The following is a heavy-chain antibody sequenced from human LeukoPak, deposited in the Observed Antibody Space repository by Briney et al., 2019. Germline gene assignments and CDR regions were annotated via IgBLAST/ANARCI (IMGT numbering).Heavy chain of an antibody. V-gene: IGHV4-31*03. CDR1: GGSISSGGYY. J-gene: IGHJ3*02. Sequence: PSQTLSLTCTVSGGSISSGGYYWSWIRQHPGKGLEWIGYIYYSGSTYYNPSLKSRVTISVDTSKNQFSLKLSSVTAADTAVYYCARDRYYYDSSGYYYEDAFVIWGQGTMVTVSS. CDR2: IYYSGST. CDR3: ARDRYYYDSSGYYYEDAFVI. D-gene: IGHD3-22*01.